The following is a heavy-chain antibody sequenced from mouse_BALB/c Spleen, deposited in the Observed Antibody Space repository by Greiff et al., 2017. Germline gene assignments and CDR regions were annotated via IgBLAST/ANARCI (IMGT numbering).Heavy chain of an antibody. CDR3: ARSYYGYNYYAMDY. Sequence: VQLQESGPGLVKPSQSLSLTCTVTGYSITSDYAWNWIRQFPGNKLEWMGYISYSGSTSYNPSLKSRISITRDTSKNQFFLQLNSVTTEDTATYYCARSYYGYNYYAMDYWGQGTSVTVSS. CDR2: ISYSGST. CDR1: GYSITSDYA. V-gene: IGHV3-2*02. J-gene: IGHJ4*01. D-gene: IGHD1-2*01.